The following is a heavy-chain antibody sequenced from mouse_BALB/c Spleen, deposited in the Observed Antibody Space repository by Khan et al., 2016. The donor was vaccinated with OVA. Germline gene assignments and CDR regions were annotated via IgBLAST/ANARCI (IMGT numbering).Heavy chain of an antibody. J-gene: IGHJ3*01. V-gene: IGHV1-77*01. CDR1: GYTFTDYY. CDR2: ISPGSGDT. CDR3: ARRNYFGYTVAY. Sequence: QVQLQQPGAELARPGASVKLSCKASGYTFTDYYINWVKQRTGQGLEWIGEISPGSGDTYYNEKFKGKATLTADKSSSTVYMQLSSLNAEASAVYFCARRNYFGYTVAYWGQGTLVTVSA. D-gene: IGHD1-2*01.